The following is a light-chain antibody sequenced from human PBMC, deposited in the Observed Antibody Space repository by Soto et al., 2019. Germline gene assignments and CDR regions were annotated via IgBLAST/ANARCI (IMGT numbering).Light chain of an antibody. CDR3: QQYGSSLFT. CDR2: GAS. V-gene: IGKV3-20*01. J-gene: IGKJ3*01. Sequence: EIVLTQSPGTLSLSPGERATLSCRASQSVSSSYLAWYQQKPGQAPRLLIYGASSRATGIQTGSVAVGLGQTSLSPSADWSLKIFAVYYCQQYGSSLFTFGPGTKVDIK. CDR1: QSVSSSY.